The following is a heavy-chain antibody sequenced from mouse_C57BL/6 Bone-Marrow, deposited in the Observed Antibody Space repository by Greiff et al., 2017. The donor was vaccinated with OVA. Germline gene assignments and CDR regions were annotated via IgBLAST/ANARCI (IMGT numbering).Heavy chain of an antibody. Sequence: EVKLVESGGGLVHPGGSLKLSCAASGFTFSDYYMYWVRQTPEKRLEWVAYISNGGGSTYYPDTVKGRFTISRDNAKNTLYLQMSRLKSEDTAMYYCARHNGPWGQGTSVTVSS. V-gene: IGHV5-12*01. J-gene: IGHJ4*01. CDR2: ISNGGGST. CDR3: ARHNGP. CDR1: GFTFSDYY.